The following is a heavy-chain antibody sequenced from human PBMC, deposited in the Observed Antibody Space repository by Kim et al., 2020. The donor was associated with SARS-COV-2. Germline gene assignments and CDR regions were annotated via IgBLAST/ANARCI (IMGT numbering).Heavy chain of an antibody. CDR2: ISSTSSYI. J-gene: IGHJ5*02. CDR3: AREYSSGPYNWFDP. V-gene: IGHV3-21*01. D-gene: IGHD3-22*01. Sequence: GGSLRLSCAASGFSFSNYIMHWVRQAPGKGLEWVSSISSTSSYIYYADSMKGRFTISRDNTKNSLYLQMDSLRAEDTAVYYCAREYSSGPYNWFDPWGQGTLVTVSS. CDR1: GFSFSNYI.